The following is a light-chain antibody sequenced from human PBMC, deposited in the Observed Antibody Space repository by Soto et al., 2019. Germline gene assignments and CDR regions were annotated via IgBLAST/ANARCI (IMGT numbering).Light chain of an antibody. Sequence: DIQMTQSPSSLSASVGDRVTITCQASQDISNYLNWYQQKPGKAPKLLIYDASNLETGVPSRFSGSGSGTDFTFTISSLQPEDIATYYCQQYPRDTFGQGTKLEIK. CDR3: QQYPRDT. J-gene: IGKJ2*01. CDR1: QDISNY. V-gene: IGKV1-33*01. CDR2: DAS.